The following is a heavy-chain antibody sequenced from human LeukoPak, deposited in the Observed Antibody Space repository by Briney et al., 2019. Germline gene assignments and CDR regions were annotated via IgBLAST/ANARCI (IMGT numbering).Heavy chain of an antibody. Sequence: GGSLRLSCAASGFTFSSYGMHWVRQAPGKGLEWVAFIRYDGSNKYYADSVKGRFTISRDNSKNALYLQMNSLRAEDTAVYYCAKADSSGYYNFDYWGQGTLVTVSS. CDR2: IRYDGSNK. J-gene: IGHJ4*02. CDR1: GFTFSSYG. CDR3: AKADSSGYYNFDY. D-gene: IGHD3-22*01. V-gene: IGHV3-30*02.